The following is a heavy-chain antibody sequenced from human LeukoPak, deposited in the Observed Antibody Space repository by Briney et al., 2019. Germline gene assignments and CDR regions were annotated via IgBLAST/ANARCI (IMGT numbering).Heavy chain of an antibody. D-gene: IGHD6-19*01. CDR1: GFTVSSNY. CDR2: IYGGGST. Sequence: GGSLRPSCAASGFTVSSNYMNWVRQAPGKGLEWVSVIYGGGSTNYADSVKGRFTISRDNSRNTVSLQMNSLRAEDTAVYYCARDGSGSAFDAFDVWGQGTMVTVSS. CDR3: ARDGSGSAFDAFDV. J-gene: IGHJ3*01. V-gene: IGHV3-66*01.